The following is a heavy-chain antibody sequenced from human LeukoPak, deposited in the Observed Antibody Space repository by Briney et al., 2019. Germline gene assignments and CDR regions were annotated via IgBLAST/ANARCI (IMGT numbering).Heavy chain of an antibody. CDR1: GGSISSYF. CDR3: ARDLRSGYDLSWFDP. Sequence: KPSETLSPNCTVPGGSISSYFWGWIRQPAREGLEWIGRIYTSGSTNYNPSLKSRVTMSVDTSKNQFSLKLSSVTAADTAVYYCARDLRSGYDLSWFDPGGQGTLVTVSS. V-gene: IGHV4-4*07. CDR2: IYTSGST. D-gene: IGHD5-12*01. J-gene: IGHJ5*02.